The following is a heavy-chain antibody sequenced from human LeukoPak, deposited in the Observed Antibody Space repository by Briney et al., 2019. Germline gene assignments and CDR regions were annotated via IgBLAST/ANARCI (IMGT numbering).Heavy chain of an antibody. Sequence: ASVKVSCKASGYTFTDYYMHWVRQAPGQGLEWMGWINPNSGGTNYAQKFQGRVTMTRDTSISTVYMELSSLRSDDMAVYYCAREAWGCTSTSCRQSADYWGQGTLVTVSS. J-gene: IGHJ4*02. CDR1: GYTFTDYY. D-gene: IGHD2-2*01. CDR2: INPNSGGT. CDR3: AREAWGCTSTSCRQSADY. V-gene: IGHV1-2*02.